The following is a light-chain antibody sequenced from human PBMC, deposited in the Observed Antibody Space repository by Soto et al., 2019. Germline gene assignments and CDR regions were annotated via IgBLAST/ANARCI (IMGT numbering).Light chain of an antibody. CDR3: QQYNNWPPGT. V-gene: IGKV1-39*01. Sequence: IQMTHSPSSLSASVGDRVTITCRSSQSIDNYLSWYQQIPGKAPKLLIYAASNLQRGVPSRFSGSGSGTEFTLTISSLQSEDFAVYYCQQYNNWPPGTFGQGTKVDIK. J-gene: IGKJ1*01. CDR1: QSIDNY. CDR2: AAS.